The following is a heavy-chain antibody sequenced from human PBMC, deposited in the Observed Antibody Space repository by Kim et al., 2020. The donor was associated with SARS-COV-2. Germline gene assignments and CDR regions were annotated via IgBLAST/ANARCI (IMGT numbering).Heavy chain of an antibody. CDR1: GGSFSGYY. Sequence: SQTLSLTCAVYGGSFSGYYWSWIRQPPGKGLEWIGEINHSGSTNYNPSLKSRVTISVDTSKNQFSLKLSSVTAADTAVYYCARGHLMYYYGSGSYYKGAEFDYCGQGTLVTVSS. CDR2: INHSGST. D-gene: IGHD3-10*01. J-gene: IGHJ4*02. V-gene: IGHV4-34*01. CDR3: ARGHLMYYYGSGSYYKGAEFDY.